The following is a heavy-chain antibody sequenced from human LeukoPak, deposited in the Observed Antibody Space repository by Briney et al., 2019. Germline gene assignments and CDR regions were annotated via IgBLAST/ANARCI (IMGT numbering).Heavy chain of an antibody. CDR2: INTNTGNP. CDR1: GYTFTSYA. D-gene: IGHD6-6*01. Sequence: GASVKVSCKASGYTFTSYAMNWVRQAPGQGLEWMGWINTNTGNPTYAQGFTGRFVFSLDTSVSTAYLQISSLKAEDTAAYYCARVRSVKYSSSSGWFDPWGQGTLVTVSS. CDR3: ARVRSVKYSSSSGWFDP. J-gene: IGHJ5*02. V-gene: IGHV7-4-1*02.